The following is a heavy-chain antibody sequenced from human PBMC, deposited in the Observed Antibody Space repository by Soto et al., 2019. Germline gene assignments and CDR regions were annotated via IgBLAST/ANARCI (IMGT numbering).Heavy chain of an antibody. CDR3: ARSWLSGSYLQGDAFDI. D-gene: IGHD1-26*01. J-gene: IGHJ3*02. CDR2: IDPSDSYT. V-gene: IGHV5-10-1*01. CDR1: GYSFTSYW. Sequence: GESLKISCKGSGYSFTSYWISWVRQMPGKGLEWMGRIDPSDSYTNYSPSFQGHVTISADKSISTAYLQWSSLKASDTAMYSCARSWLSGSYLQGDAFDIWGQGTMVTV.